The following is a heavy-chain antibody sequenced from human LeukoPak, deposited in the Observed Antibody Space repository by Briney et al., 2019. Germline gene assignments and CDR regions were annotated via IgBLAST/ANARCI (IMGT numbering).Heavy chain of an antibody. CDR1: GFIFSSYS. D-gene: IGHD6-13*01. Sequence: GGSLRLSCAASGFIFSSYSMSWVRQAPGKGLEWVSVITGSGKNTYYADSVKGQFTISKDNSKNTVYLQMNDLRVDDTAVYYCAKAASSSWPSYRYGMDVWGQGTTVTVSS. CDR2: ITGSGKNT. CDR3: AKAASSSWPSYRYGMDV. J-gene: IGHJ6*02. V-gene: IGHV3-23*01.